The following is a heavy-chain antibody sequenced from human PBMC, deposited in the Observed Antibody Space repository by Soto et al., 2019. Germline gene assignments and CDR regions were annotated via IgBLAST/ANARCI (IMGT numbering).Heavy chain of an antibody. D-gene: IGHD3-3*01. V-gene: IGHV4-34*01. CDR2: INHSGST. CDR3: ARGAELLFFDCFLWGDCFAP. Sequence: SETLSLTCAVYGGSFSGYYWSWIRQPPGKGLEWIGEINHSGSTNYNPSLKSRVTISVDTSKNQFSLKLSSVTAADTAVYYCARGAELLFFDCFLWGDCFAPWGRGPLVTVSS. J-gene: IGHJ5*02. CDR1: GGSFSGYY.